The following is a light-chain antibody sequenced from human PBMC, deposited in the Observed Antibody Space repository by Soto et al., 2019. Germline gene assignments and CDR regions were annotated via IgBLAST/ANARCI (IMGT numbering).Light chain of an antibody. CDR2: EGS. CDR3: SLYTNSNTYV. J-gene: IGLJ1*01. V-gene: IGLV2-14*02. Sequence: QSALTQPASVSGSPGQSITISCTGTSSDVGSYNLVSWYQQHPGKAPKLMIYEGSKRPSGVSNRFSGSKSGNTASLTISGLQAEDEADYYCSLYTNSNTYVFGTGTKSPS. CDR1: SSDVGSYNL.